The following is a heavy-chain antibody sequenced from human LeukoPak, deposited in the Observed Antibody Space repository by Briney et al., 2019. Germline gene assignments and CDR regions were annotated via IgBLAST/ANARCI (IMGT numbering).Heavy chain of an antibody. J-gene: IGHJ6*02. CDR1: GFTFSSYW. Sequence: GGSLRLSCAASGFTFSSYWMSWVRQAPGKGLEWVANIKQDGSEKYYVDSVKGRFTISRDNAKNSLYLQMNSLRAEDTAVYYCARDYDSSGYYSPMDYHYGMDVWGQGTTVTVSS. V-gene: IGHV3-7*05. CDR3: ARDYDSSGYYSPMDYHYGMDV. D-gene: IGHD3-22*01. CDR2: IKQDGSEK.